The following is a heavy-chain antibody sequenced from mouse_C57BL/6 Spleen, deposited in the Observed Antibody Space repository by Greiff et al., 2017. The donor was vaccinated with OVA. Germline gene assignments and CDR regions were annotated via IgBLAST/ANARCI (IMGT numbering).Heavy chain of an antibody. CDR1: GYTFTSYW. CDR3: ASSFYGSGYFDV. CDR2: IDPSDSET. D-gene: IGHD1-1*01. V-gene: IGHV1-52*01. J-gene: IGHJ1*03. Sequence: VQLQQSGAELVRPGSSVKLSCKASGYTFTSYWMHWVKQRPIQGLEWIGNIDPSDSETHYNQKFKDKATLTVDKSSSTAYMQLSSLTSEDSAVYYCASSFYGSGYFDVWGTGTTVTVSS.